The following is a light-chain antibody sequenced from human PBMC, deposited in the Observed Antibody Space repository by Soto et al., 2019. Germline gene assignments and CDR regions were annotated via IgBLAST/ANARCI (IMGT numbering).Light chain of an antibody. V-gene: IGKV3-20*01. CDR1: QSVSRNF. J-gene: IGKJ1*01. Sequence: EIGLTASTLSLYLSRCGRANLSCMPSQSVSRNFLVWYQQKPGKVSRFIIYGASNSGTAISDRFRGTGHGTAFTLTVRRLEPEDFAVYYCQQYGSSPWTFGQGTKVDIK. CDR3: QQYGSSPWT. CDR2: GAS.